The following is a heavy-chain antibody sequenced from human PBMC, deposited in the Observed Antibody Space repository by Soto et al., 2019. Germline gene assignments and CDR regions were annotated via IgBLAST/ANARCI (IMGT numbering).Heavy chain of an antibody. V-gene: IGHV3-15*07. D-gene: IGHD3-10*01. CDR2: VKSKNDGGTT. J-gene: IGHJ4*01. CDR3: TSDSYITSNRVRFAY. CDR1: GFTFSNAW. Sequence: PGGSLRLSSAASGFTFSNAWINWVRQAPGKGLEWVGRVKSKNDGGTTDFAAPVKGRFAISRDDSKNMVYLEMNSLQTEDTAIYYCTSDSYITSNRVRFAYWGHGTLDTGSA.